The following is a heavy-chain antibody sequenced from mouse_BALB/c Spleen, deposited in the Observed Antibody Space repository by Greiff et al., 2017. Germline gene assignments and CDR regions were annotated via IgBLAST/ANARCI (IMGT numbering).Heavy chain of an antibody. CDR2: ISSGGSYT. CDR1: GFTFSSYA. CDR3: ARDMRTGWLNYAMDY. V-gene: IGHV5-9-4*01. D-gene: IGHD2-3*01. Sequence: DVKLVESGGGLVKPGGSLKLSCAASGFTFSSYAMSWVRQSPEKRLEWVAEISSGGSYTYYPDTVTGRFTISRDNAKNTLYLEMSSLRSEDTAMYYCARDMRTGWLNYAMDYWGQGTSVTVSS. J-gene: IGHJ4*01.